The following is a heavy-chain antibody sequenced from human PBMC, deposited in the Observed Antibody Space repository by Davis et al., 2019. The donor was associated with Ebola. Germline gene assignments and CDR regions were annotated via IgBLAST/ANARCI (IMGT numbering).Heavy chain of an antibody. CDR3: ALECRDGYSFDY. CDR2: ISGSGGST. V-gene: IGHV3-23*01. D-gene: IGHD5-24*01. J-gene: IGHJ4*02. Sequence: GESLKISCAASGFTFSNYAMSWVRQAPGKGLEWVSAISGSGGSTYYADSVKGRFTISRDNARNSLYLQMNSLRDEDTAVYYCALECRDGYSFDYWGQGTLVTVSS. CDR1: GFTFSNYA.